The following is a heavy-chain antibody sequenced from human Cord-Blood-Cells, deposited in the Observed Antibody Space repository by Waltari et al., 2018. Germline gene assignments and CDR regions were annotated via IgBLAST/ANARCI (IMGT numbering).Heavy chain of an antibody. V-gene: IGHV4-34*01. CDR2: INHSGST. CDR1: GWSFSGCY. CDR3: ARYSTDSSGYYFDY. Sequence: QVQLQQWCAGLLKPSETLSLTCAVYGWSFSGCYWSWIRQPPGKGLEWIGEINHSGSTNYNPSLKSRVTISVDTSKNQFSLKLSSVTAADTAVYYCARYSTDSSGYYFDYWGQGTLVTVSS. D-gene: IGHD3-22*01. J-gene: IGHJ4*02.